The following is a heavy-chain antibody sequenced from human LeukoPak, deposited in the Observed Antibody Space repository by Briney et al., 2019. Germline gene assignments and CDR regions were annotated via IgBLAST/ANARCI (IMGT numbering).Heavy chain of an antibody. CDR2: INPNGGGT. CDR1: GYTFADCY. D-gene: IGHD6-19*01. Sequence: ASVKVSCKASGYTFADCYVHWVRQAPGQGLEWMGWINPNGGGTKYAQRFQGRVTMTRDTSISTAYMELSRLGSDDTAVYYCARDVEVGGIDYWGQGTLVTVSS. CDR3: ARDVEVGGIDY. J-gene: IGHJ4*02. V-gene: IGHV1-2*02.